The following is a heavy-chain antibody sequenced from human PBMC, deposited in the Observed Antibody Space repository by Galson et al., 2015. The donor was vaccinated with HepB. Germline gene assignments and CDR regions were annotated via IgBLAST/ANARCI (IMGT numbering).Heavy chain of an antibody. CDR1: GFTFSNYY. V-gene: IGHV3-11*01. CDR3: ARDQSPYCGGDCSRPPGFDY. D-gene: IGHD2-21*01. CDR2: ISTSGSTI. Sequence: SLRLSCAASGFTFSNYYMHWIRQAPGKGLEWVSYISTSGSTIYYADSVRGRFTISRDNAKNSLYLQMNSQGAEDTALYYCARDQSPYCGGDCSRPPGFDYWGQGTLVTVSS. J-gene: IGHJ4*02.